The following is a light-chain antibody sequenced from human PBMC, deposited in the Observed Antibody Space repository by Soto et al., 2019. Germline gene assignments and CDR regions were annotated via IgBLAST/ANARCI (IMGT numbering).Light chain of an antibody. J-gene: IGLJ1*01. CDR1: SSNIGAGYD. Sequence: QSVLTQPPSVSGAPGQRVTISCTGSSSNIGAGYDVHWYQQLPGPAPKLLIYGNSNRPSGVPDRFSGSKSGTSASLAITGLQAEDEADYSCHFYDSSLSGSPYVFGTGTKVTVL. CDR3: HFYDSSLSGSPYV. CDR2: GNS. V-gene: IGLV1-40*01.